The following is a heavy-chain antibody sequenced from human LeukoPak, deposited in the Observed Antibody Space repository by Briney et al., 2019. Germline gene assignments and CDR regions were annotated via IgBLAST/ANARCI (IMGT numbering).Heavy chain of an antibody. CDR2: IYYSGST. Sequence: WXWLXXXXXKGXXGIVSIYYSGSTYYNPSLKSRVTISVDTSKNQLSLKLSSVTAADTAVYYCASAYDFWSGYTYFDYWGQGTLVTVSS. J-gene: IGHJ4*02. CDR3: ASAYDFWSGYTYFDY. D-gene: IGHD3-3*01. V-gene: IGHV4-39*01.